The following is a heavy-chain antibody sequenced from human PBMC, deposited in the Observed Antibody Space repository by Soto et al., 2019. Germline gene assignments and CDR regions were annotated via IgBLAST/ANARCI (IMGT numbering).Heavy chain of an antibody. J-gene: IGHJ3*02. CDR2: INPSGGST. CDR3: ARDTAPLTGRWLQWFRDNDAFDI. V-gene: IGHV1-46*01. D-gene: IGHD3-10*01. CDR1: GYTFTSYY. Sequence: QVQLVQSGAEVKKPGASVKVSCKASGYTFTSYYMHWVRQAPGQGLEWMGIINPSGGSTSYAQKFQGRVTMTRDTSTSTVYMELSSLRSEDTAVYYCARDTAPLTGRWLQWFRDNDAFDIWGQGTMVTVSS.